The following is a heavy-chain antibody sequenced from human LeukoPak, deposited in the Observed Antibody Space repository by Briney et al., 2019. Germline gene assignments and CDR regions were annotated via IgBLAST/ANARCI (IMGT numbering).Heavy chain of an antibody. V-gene: IGHV6-1*01. CDR3: ARGSGYYDTGSFSFVDN. Sequence: TSQTLSLTCAISGDSFSSDSAAWNWIRKSPSRGLEWLGRTYYRSKWFVDYAVSVKTRITIKSDTSRNQFSLELNSVTPEDTGVYYCARGSGYYDTGSFSFVDNWGQGTLATVLS. J-gene: IGHJ4*02. D-gene: IGHD3-22*01. CDR1: GDSFSSDSAA. CDR2: TYYRSKWFV.